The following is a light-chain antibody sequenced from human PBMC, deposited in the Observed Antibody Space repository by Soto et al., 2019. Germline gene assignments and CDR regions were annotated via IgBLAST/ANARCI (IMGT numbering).Light chain of an antibody. CDR2: GNI. CDR1: RSNIGADYD. Sequence: QSVLTQPPSVSGAPGQRVTISFTWSRSNIGADYDVHWYQQRPGTAPKLLIFGNINRPSGVPDRFSGSKSGTSASLAIPGLQAEDEGDYYCQSYDSTLSARYVFGTGTKVTVL. V-gene: IGLV1-40*01. J-gene: IGLJ1*01. CDR3: QSYDSTLSARYV.